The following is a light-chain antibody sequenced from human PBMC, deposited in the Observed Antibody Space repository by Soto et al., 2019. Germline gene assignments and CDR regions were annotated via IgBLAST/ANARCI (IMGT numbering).Light chain of an antibody. CDR3: QQYESLPRT. Sequence: TQSPSTLSGSLGDGVTITCRASQTVGRNYLAWYQQRPGQAPRLLIHGASSRATGIPDRFSGSGSGTEFTLTIARLEPEDFAVYHCQQYESLPRTFGQGTKVDI. CDR2: GAS. V-gene: IGKV3-20*01. J-gene: IGKJ1*01. CDR1: QTVGRNY.